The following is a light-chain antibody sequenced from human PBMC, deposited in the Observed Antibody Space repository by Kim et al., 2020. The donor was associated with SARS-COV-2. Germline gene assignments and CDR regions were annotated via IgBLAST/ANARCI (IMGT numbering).Light chain of an antibody. Sequence: GQKVTISCSGSSSNIGNSYVSWYQQVPGTAPKLLIYDNDKRPSGIPDRFSGSKSGTSATLDITGLQTGDEADYYCATWDTSVRAGVFGGGTQLTVL. CDR3: ATWDTSVRAGV. J-gene: IGLJ2*01. CDR1: SSNIGNSY. CDR2: DND. V-gene: IGLV1-51*01.